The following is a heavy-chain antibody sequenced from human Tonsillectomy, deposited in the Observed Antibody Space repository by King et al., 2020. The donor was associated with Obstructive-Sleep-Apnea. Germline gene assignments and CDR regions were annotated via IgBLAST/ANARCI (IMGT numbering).Heavy chain of an antibody. CDR2: LNPNSGNT. CDR3: ARGSSRSFDI. CDR1: GYTFSSAE. V-gene: IGHV1-8*01. Sequence: VQLVESGAEVQKPGASVKVSCKASGYTFSSAEIHWVRQAPGQGLDWMGLLNPNSGNTASVQKFQGRVTMTRNPSITTAYMELSSLRSTDTAVYFCARGSSRSFDIWGQGTLVTVS. D-gene: IGHD6-13*01. J-gene: IGHJ4*02.